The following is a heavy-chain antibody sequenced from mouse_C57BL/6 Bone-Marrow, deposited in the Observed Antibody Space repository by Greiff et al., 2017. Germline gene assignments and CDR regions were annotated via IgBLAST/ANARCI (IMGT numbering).Heavy chain of an antibody. CDR3: SRGDYFDY. CDR1: GYTFTSYW. CDR2: IDPSDSYP. J-gene: IGHJ2*01. Sequence: QVQLQQPGAELVMPGASVKLSCKASGYTFTSYWMHWVKQRPGQGLEWIGEIDPSDSYPNYNQKFKGKSTLTVDKSSSTAYMQLSSLTSEDSAVYYCSRGDYFDYWGQGTTLTVSS. V-gene: IGHV1-69*01.